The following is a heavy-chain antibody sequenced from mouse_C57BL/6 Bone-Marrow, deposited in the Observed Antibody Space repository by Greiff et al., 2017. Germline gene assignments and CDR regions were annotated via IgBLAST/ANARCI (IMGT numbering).Heavy chain of an antibody. CDR3: ARTGRLDRGFDC. CDR2: IYLANGCT. V-gene: IGHV1-55*01. J-gene: IGHJ2*01. CDR1: GYTFTSYW. Sequence: QVQLQQSGAELVRPGSSVKMSCKASGYTFTSYWINWVKQRPGQGLEWIGDIYLANGCTDYNEKFKGKAILTADTSSSTAYMQLSSLTSEDSAISYCARTGRLDRGFDCWGKGTTLTVSS. D-gene: IGHD4-1*01.